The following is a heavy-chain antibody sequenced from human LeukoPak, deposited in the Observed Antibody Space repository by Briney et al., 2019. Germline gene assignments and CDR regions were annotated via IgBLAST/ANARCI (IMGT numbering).Heavy chain of an antibody. V-gene: IGHV3-30*02. CDR2: IRYDGSNK. CDR3: AKDGDYYDSSGYPGGDY. Sequence: PGESLRLSCAASGFTFSSYGMHWVRQAPGKGLEWVAFIRYDGSNKYYADSVKGRFTISRDNSKNTLYLQMNSLRAEDTAVYYCAKDGDYYDSSGYPGGDYWGQGTLVTVSS. CDR1: GFTFSSYG. J-gene: IGHJ4*02. D-gene: IGHD3-22*01.